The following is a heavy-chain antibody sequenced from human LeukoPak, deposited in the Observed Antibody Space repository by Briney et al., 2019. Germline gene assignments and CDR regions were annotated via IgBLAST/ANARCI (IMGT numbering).Heavy chain of an antibody. D-gene: IGHD3-22*01. CDR2: IYYSGST. Sequence: SETLSLTCTVSGGSISGYYWSWIRQPPGKGLEWIGYIYYSGSTNYNPSLKSRVTISVDTSKNQFSLKLSSVTAADTAVYYCARGASPYDSSGYYLGNEDAFDYWGQGTLVTVSS. CDR1: GGSISGYY. V-gene: IGHV4-59*01. CDR3: ARGASPYDSSGYYLGNEDAFDY. J-gene: IGHJ4*02.